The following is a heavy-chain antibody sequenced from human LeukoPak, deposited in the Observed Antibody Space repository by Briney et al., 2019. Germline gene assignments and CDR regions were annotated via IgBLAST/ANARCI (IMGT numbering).Heavy chain of an antibody. V-gene: IGHV3-21*01. CDR2: ISSSSSYI. CDR3: ARDWGPESDSSGPIDY. CDR1: GFTFSSYS. J-gene: IGHJ4*02. D-gene: IGHD3-22*01. Sequence: GGSLRLSCAASGFTFSSYSMNWVRQAPGKGLEWVSSISSSSSYIYYADSVKGRFTISRDNAKNSLYLQMNSLRAEDTAVYYCARDWGPESDSSGPIDYWGQGTLSPSPQ.